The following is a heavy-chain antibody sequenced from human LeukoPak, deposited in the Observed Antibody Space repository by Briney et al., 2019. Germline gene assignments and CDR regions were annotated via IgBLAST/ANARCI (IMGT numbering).Heavy chain of an antibody. D-gene: IGHD5-12*01. CDR1: GFTFSSYA. CDR3: ARDHKEYSGYDPFDY. V-gene: IGHV3-23*01. CDR2: ISNSGGIT. J-gene: IGHJ4*02. Sequence: GGSLRLSCAASGFTFSSYAMSWVRQAPGKGLECCSAISNSGGITYYADSVKGRFPISRDNAKNTLYLQMNSLRAEDTAVYYCARDHKEYSGYDPFDYWGQGTLVTVSS.